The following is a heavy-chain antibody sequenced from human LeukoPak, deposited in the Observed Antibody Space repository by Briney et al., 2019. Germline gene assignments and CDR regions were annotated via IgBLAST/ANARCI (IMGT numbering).Heavy chain of an antibody. Sequence: GGSLRLSCAASGFTFSSYGMHWVRQAPGKGLEWVAVISYDGSNKYYADSVKGRFTISRDNSKNTLYLQMNGLRAEDTAVYYCAKDSSEYSSSFDYWGQGTLVTVSS. CDR3: AKDSSEYSSSFDY. J-gene: IGHJ4*02. D-gene: IGHD6-6*01. V-gene: IGHV3-30*18. CDR2: ISYDGSNK. CDR1: GFTFSSYG.